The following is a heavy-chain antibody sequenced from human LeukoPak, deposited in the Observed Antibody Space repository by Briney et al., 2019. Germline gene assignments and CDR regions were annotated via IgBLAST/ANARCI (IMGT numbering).Heavy chain of an antibody. Sequence: SETLSLTCAVNGGAFRGYYWSSIRKPPGNGLAWTGEINHSVSTNYNPSLKSRVTISVDTSKNQFSLKLSSVTAADTAVYYCARQPAMAPFDYWGQGTLVTVSS. V-gene: IGHV4-34*01. D-gene: IGHD5-18*01. CDR2: INHSVST. J-gene: IGHJ4*02. CDR3: ARQPAMAPFDY. CDR1: GGAFRGYY.